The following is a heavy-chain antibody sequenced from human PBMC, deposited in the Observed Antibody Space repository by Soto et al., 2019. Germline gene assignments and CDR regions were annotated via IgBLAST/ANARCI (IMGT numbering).Heavy chain of an antibody. CDR3: AREHSYYDILTGYYGPSAFDI. D-gene: IGHD3-9*01. J-gene: IGHJ3*02. V-gene: IGHV4-31*02. CDR1: GGSIGSGWYC. Sequence: SETLSLTGTVSGGSIGSGWYCWRGLRRHPGKGLEWSWYIYYSWSTYYNPSLKSRVTISLCTSKNQFSLQLSSVPAADTAVYYCAREHSYYDILTGYYGPSAFDIWGQGTMVTVS. CDR2: IYYSWST.